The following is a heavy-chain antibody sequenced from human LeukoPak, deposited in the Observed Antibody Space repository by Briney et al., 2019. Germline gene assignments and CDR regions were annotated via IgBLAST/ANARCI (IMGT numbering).Heavy chain of an antibody. CDR1: GGSISSGSYY. J-gene: IGHJ3*02. CDR2: IYTSGST. Sequence: SETLFLTCTVSGGSISSGSYYWSWIRQPAGKGLEWIGRIYTSGSTNYNPSLKSRVTISVDTSKNQFSLKLSSVTAADTAVYYCARVRIAAAATHDAFDIWGQGTMVTVSS. CDR3: ARVRIAAAATHDAFDI. V-gene: IGHV4-61*02. D-gene: IGHD6-13*01.